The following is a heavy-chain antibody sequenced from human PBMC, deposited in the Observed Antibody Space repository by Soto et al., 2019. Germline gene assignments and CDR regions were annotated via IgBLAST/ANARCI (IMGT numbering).Heavy chain of an antibody. V-gene: IGHV1-46*01. Sequence: GASVKVSCKASGYTFTSYYIQWVRQAPGQGLEWMGIINPSGGSTNYAQKFQGRVTMTRDESTSTAYMELSSLRSEDTAVYYCARESRYCSGGSCYFLPGIDYWGQGTLVTVSS. D-gene: IGHD2-15*01. CDR3: ARESRYCSGGSCYFLPGIDY. CDR2: INPSGGST. CDR1: GYTFTSYY. J-gene: IGHJ4*02.